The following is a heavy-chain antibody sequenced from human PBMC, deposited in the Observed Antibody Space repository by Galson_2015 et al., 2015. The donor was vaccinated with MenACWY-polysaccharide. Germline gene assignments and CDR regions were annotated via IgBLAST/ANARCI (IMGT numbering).Heavy chain of an antibody. CDR1: GFTFRSHG. CDR2: VWYDVSNQ. J-gene: IGHJ6*03. V-gene: IGHV3-33*01. D-gene: IGHD1-1*01. Sequence: SLRLSCAASGFTFRSHGMHWVRQAPGKGLEWVAVVWYDVSNQHCSDSVRGRFTVSKDNSKNTLYLQMNSLRAEDTAVYYCARDRDWSTLRYMDVWGTGATVTVSS. CDR3: ARDRDWSTLRYMDV.